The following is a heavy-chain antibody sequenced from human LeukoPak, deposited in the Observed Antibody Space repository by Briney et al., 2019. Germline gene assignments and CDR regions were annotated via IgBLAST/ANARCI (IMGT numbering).Heavy chain of an antibody. CDR2: ISWDGGST. V-gene: IGHV3-43*01. D-gene: IGHD3-10*01. CDR1: GFTFDDYT. CDR3: AKDHGLYGSGSLDY. Sequence: GGSLRLSCAASGFTFDDYTMHWVRQAPGKGLEWVSLISWDGGSTYYADSVKGRFTISRDNSKNSLYLQMNSLRAEDTALYYCAKDHGLYGSGSLDYWGQGTLVTVSS. J-gene: IGHJ4*02.